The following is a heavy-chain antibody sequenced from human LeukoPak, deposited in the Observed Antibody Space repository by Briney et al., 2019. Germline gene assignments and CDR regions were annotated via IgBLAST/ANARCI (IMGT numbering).Heavy chain of an antibody. D-gene: IGHD5-18*01. J-gene: IGHJ4*02. V-gene: IGHV3-30*18. CDR3: AKDRGCSYFDY. Sequence: PGGSLRLSCAASGFTFSSYGMHWVRRAPGKGLEWVAVISYDGSNKYYADSVKGRFTISRDNSKNTLYLQMHSLRAEDTAVYYCAKDRGCSYFDYWGQGTLVTVSS. CDR1: GFTFSSYG. CDR2: ISYDGSNK.